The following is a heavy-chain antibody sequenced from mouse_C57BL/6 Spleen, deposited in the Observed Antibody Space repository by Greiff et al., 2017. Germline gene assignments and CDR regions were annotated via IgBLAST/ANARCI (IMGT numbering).Heavy chain of an antibody. J-gene: IGHJ3*01. CDR3: ARSGGSSGYVRFAY. Sequence: VQLQQSGPELVKPGASVKMSCKASGYTFTDYNMHWVKQSHGKSLEWIGYINPNNGGTSYNQKFKGKATLTVNKSSSTAYMELRSLTSEDSAVYYCARSGGSSGYVRFAYWGQGTLVTVSA. V-gene: IGHV1-22*01. D-gene: IGHD3-2*02. CDR1: GYTFTDYN. CDR2: INPNNGGT.